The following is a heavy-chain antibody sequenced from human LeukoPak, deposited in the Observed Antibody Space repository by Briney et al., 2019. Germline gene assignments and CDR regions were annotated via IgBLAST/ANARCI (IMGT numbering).Heavy chain of an antibody. D-gene: IGHD5-18*01. CDR3: ARGSRGYSYG. V-gene: IGHV4-61*01. CDR2: IYYSGST. CDR1: GGSVSSGSYY. J-gene: IGHJ4*02. Sequence: SETLSLTCTVSGGSVSSGSYYWSWIRQPPGKGLEWIGYIYYSGSTNYNPPLKSRVTISVDTSKNQFSLKLSSVTAADTAVYYCARGSRGYSYGWGQGTLVTVSS.